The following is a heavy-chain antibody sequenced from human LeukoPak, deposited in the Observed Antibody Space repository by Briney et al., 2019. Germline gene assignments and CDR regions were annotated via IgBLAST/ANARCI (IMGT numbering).Heavy chain of an antibody. J-gene: IGHJ4*02. CDR3: ARRRGTTIDY. D-gene: IGHD1-7*01. CDR1: GSSMSTYY. V-gene: IGHV4-59*01. Sequence: SETLSLTRTVSGSSMSTYYWTWIRQSPGKGLDWISYIFHRGSTNYNPSLKSRVTMSVDTSKNQFSLNLSSVTAADTAVYYCARRRGTTIDYWGQGTLVTVSS. CDR2: IFHRGST.